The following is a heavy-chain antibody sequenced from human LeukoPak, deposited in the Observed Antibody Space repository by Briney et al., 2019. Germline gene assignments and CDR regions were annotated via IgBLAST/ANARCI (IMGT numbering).Heavy chain of an antibody. CDR1: GLTFRNYG. CDR3: AREHSGSLAFDI. CDR2: INWNGVST. J-gene: IGHJ3*02. Sequence: RSGGSLRLSCATSGLTFRNYGMQWVRHAPGKGLEWVSGINWNGVSTGYVDSVKGRFTISRDNAKNSLYLQMNSLRAEDTALYHCAREHSGSLAFDIWGQGTMVTVSS. V-gene: IGHV3-20*01. D-gene: IGHD1-26*01.